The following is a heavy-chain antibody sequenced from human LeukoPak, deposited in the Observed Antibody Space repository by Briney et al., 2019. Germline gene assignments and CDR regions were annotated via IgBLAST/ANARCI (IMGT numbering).Heavy chain of an antibody. D-gene: IGHD6-13*01. CDR2: ISSSGSTI. Sequence: GGSLRLSCAASGFTFSDYYMSWIRQAPGKGLEWVSYISSSGSTIYYAGSVKGRFTISRDNAKNSLYLQMNSLRAEDTAVYYCARDISSSWYSRYWGQGTLVTVSS. V-gene: IGHV3-11*04. CDR3: ARDISSSWYSRY. CDR1: GFTFSDYY. J-gene: IGHJ4*02.